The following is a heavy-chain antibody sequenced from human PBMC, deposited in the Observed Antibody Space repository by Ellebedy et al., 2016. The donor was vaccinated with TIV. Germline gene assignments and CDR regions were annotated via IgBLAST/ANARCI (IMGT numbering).Heavy chain of an antibody. CDR2: IFPDDSDT. D-gene: IGHD3-10*01. CDR3: ARPGFGSGTYSIDF. CDR1: GYSFTTYW. Sequence: GESLKISXQASGYSFTTYWIAWVRQMPGKGLEWMGIIFPDDSDTRYSPSFQGQVTFSADESISTAFLQWSSLKASDTALYYCARPGFGSGTYSIDFWGQGTLVTVSS. J-gene: IGHJ4*02. V-gene: IGHV5-51*01.